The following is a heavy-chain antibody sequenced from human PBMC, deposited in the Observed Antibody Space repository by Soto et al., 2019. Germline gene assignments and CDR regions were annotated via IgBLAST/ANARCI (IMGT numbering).Heavy chain of an antibody. CDR3: ARYCSSTSCYEDYYYGMDV. D-gene: IGHD2-2*01. Sequence: ASVKVCCKASGYTFTSYGISWVRQATGQGLEWMGWISAYNGNTNYAQKLQGRVTMTTDTSTSTAYMELRSLRSDDTAVYYCARYCSSTSCYEDYYYGMDVWGQGTTVTVSS. CDR2: ISAYNGNT. V-gene: IGHV1-18*01. CDR1: GYTFTSYG. J-gene: IGHJ6*02.